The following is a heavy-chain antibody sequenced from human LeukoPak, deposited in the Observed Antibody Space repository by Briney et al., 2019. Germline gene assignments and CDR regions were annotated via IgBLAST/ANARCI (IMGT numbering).Heavy chain of an antibody. CDR2: LYYSGST. J-gene: IGHJ6*02. CDR1: GGSISSYY. D-gene: IGHD6-13*01. V-gene: IGHV4-59*08. CDR3: ARLVGSSWYQVSDYYYDMDV. Sequence: SETLSFTCTVSGGSISSYYWSWIRQPPGNGLEWMGYLYYSGSTNYNPSLKSRVTISVETSTKQFSLKQSSVTAADTAVYYCARLVGSSWYQVSDYYYDMDVWGQGTTVTVSS.